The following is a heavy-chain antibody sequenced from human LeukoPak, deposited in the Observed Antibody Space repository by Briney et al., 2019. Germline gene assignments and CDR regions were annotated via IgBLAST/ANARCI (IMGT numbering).Heavy chain of an antibody. Sequence: PSETLSLTCPVSGGSISSYYWSWIRQPAGKGLEWLGRIYTSGSTNYNPSLKSRVTMSVDTSKNQFSLKLSSVTAADTAVYYCARVFVDTAPDYWGQGTLVTVSS. CDR1: GGSISSYY. CDR2: IYTSGST. CDR3: ARVFVDTAPDY. J-gene: IGHJ4*02. D-gene: IGHD5-18*01. V-gene: IGHV4-4*07.